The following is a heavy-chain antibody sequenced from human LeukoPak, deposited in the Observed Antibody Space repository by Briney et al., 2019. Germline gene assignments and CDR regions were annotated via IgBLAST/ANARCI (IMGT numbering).Heavy chain of an antibody. Sequence: GGSLRLSCAASGFTFSSYAMSWVRQAPGKGLEWVSVISGSGGSIYYADSLKGRFTISKDNSKNTLYLQMNSLRAEDTAVYYCAEDHTVGATFGVYFDYWGQGTLVTVSS. D-gene: IGHD1-26*01. V-gene: IGHV3-23*01. CDR1: GFTFSSYA. J-gene: IGHJ4*02. CDR2: ISGSGGSI. CDR3: AEDHTVGATFGVYFDY.